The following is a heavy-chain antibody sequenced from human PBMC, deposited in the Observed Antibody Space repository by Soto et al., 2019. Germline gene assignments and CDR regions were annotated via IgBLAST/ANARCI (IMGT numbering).Heavy chain of an antibody. D-gene: IGHD3-16*01. Sequence: SQTLSLTCDISGDSVSRNSAAWNWIRQSPSRGLEWLGRTIYTSKWYNEYAVSVKSRITIIADTSNNQFSLQLISVTPEDTAVYFCARGALNYFAMDVWGQGTTVTVSS. CDR3: ARGALNYFAMDV. J-gene: IGHJ6*02. V-gene: IGHV6-1*01. CDR2: TIYTSKWYN. CDR1: GDSVSRNSAA.